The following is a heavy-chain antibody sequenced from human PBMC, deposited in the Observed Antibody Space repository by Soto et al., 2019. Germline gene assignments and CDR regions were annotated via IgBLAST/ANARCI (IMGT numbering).Heavy chain of an antibody. CDR1: GFTFSSYW. V-gene: IGHV3-7*01. J-gene: IGHJ3*02. D-gene: IGHD6-19*01. Sequence: GGSLRLSCAASGFTFSSYWMSWVRQAPGKGLEWVANIKQDGSEKYYVDSVKGRFTISRDNAKNSLYLQMNSLRAEDTAVYYCARPIRGGEQWPWGAFDIWGQGTMVTVSS. CDR2: IKQDGSEK. CDR3: ARPIRGGEQWPWGAFDI.